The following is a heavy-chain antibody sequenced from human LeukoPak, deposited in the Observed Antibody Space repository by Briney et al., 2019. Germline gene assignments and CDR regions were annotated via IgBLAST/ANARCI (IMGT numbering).Heavy chain of an antibody. CDR1: GFTFSSYA. V-gene: IGHV3-23*01. J-gene: IGHJ6*02. D-gene: IGHD3-3*01. CDR3: AGKDFWSGYYGNYYGMDV. CDR2: ISGSGGST. Sequence: GSLRLSCAASGFTFSSYAMSWVRQAPGKGLEWVSAISGSGGSTYYADSVKGRFTISRDNSKNTLYLQMNSLRAEDTAVYYCAGKDFWSGYYGNYYGMDVWGQGTTVTVSS.